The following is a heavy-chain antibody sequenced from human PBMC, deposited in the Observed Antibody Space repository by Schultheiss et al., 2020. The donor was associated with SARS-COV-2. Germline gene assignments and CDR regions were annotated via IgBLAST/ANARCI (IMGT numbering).Heavy chain of an antibody. CDR3: TTALSASDDV. CDR2: IWYDGSNK. CDR1: GFTFSSYA. Sequence: GGSLRLSCAASGFTFSSYAMHWVRQAPGKGLEWVAVIWYDGSNKYYADSVKGRFTISRDNSKNTLFLLMNSLRAGDTALYYCTTALSASDDVWGHGTRVTVSS. J-gene: IGHJ6*02. V-gene: IGHV3-33*08. D-gene: IGHD6-6*01.